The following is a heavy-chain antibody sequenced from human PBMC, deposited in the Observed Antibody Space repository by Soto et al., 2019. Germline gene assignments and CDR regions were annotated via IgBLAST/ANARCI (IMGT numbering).Heavy chain of an antibody. V-gene: IGHV4-30-2*01. CDR3: ARGHYYYAMDV. Sequence: PSETLYLTCAVSGGSVSSGVFSWNWIRQPPGQGLEWIGYISHGGSPHYTPSLRSRVSISVDRSTNVISLNLTSMTPADTAVYFCARGHYYYAMDVWGQGTTVTVS. CDR1: GGSVSSGVFS. J-gene: IGHJ6*02. CDR2: ISHGGSP.